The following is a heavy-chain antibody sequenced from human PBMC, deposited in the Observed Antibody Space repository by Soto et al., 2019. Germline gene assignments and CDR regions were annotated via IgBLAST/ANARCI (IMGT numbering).Heavy chain of an antibody. J-gene: IGHJ4*02. Sequence: PSETLSLTCTVSGGSISRPYWSWIRQTPGKVLEWVGYIHYSGSTTYYASLKSRGIMSADSANNHFSLQLSSVTAADTAVYFRTKYRRTAAEGNSFDYWGQGALVSVS. CDR3: TKYRRTAAEGNSFDY. CDR2: IHYSGST. CDR1: GGSISRPY. D-gene: IGHD2-2*01. V-gene: IGHV4-59*11.